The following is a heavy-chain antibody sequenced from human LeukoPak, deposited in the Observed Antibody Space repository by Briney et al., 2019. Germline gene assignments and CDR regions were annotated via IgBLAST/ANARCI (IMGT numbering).Heavy chain of an antibody. CDR1: GYSISSGYY. J-gene: IGHJ3*02. CDR3: ARDYYDSSAGHAFDI. V-gene: IGHV4-38-2*02. D-gene: IGHD3-22*01. CDR2: IYHSGST. Sequence: SETLSLTCTVSGYSISSGYYWGWIRQPPGKGLEWIGSIYHSGSTYYNPSLKSRVTISVDTSKNQFSLKLSSVAAADTAVYYCARDYYDSSAGHAFDIWGQGTMVTVSS.